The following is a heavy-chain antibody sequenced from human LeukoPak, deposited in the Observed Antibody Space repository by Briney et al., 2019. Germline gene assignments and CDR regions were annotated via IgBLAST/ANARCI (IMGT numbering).Heavy chain of an antibody. CDR2: INPSGGST. V-gene: IGHV1-46*01. CDR1: GYTFTSYY. Sequence: ASVKVSCKASGYTFTSYYMHWVRQAPGQGLEWMGIINPSGGSTSYAQKFQGRVTMTRDTSTSTVYMELSSLRSEDTAVYYCARDKVGGYDFWSGYLAYYYMDVWGKGTTVTVSS. J-gene: IGHJ6*03. CDR3: ARDKVGGYDFWSGYLAYYYMDV. D-gene: IGHD3-3*01.